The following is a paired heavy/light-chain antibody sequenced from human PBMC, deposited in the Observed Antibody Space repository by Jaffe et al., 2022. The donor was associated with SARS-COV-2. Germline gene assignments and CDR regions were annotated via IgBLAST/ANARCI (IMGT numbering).Heavy chain of an antibody. Sequence: QVQLVESGGGVVQPGRSLRLSCAASGFTFSSYGMHWVRQAPGKGLEWVAVIWYDGSNKYYADSVKGRFTISRDNSKNTLYLQMNSLRAEDTAVYYCAREGAIFGVVTTYGMDVWGQGTTVTVSS. CDR2: IWYDGSNK. CDR1: GFTFSSYG. V-gene: IGHV3-33*01. CDR3: AREGAIFGVVTTYGMDV. D-gene: IGHD3-3*01. J-gene: IGHJ6*02.
Light chain of an antibody. V-gene: IGLV2-11*01. CDR2: DVS. CDR3: CSYAGSPWV. Sequence: QSALTQPRSVSGSPGQSVTISCTGTSSDVGGYNYVSWYQQHPGKAPKLMIYDVSKRPSGVPDRFSGSKSGNTASLTISGLQAEDEADYYCCSYAGSPWVFGGGTKLTVL. J-gene: IGLJ3*02. CDR1: SSDVGGYNY.